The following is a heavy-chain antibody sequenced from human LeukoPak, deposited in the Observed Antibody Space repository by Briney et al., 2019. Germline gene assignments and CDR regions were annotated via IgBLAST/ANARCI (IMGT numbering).Heavy chain of an antibody. V-gene: IGHV1-18*01. CDR1: VYTFTRYG. Sequence: ASVTVSCKASVYTFTRYGIIWVRQAPGQRLEWMGWIRAYHGNTNYAQKLQGRVTRTTDTSTSTDHMQLRSLRSDDTAVYYCARVGITGTTSDYWGQGTLVTVSS. J-gene: IGHJ4*02. D-gene: IGHD1-7*01. CDR2: IRAYHGNT. CDR3: ARVGITGTTSDY.